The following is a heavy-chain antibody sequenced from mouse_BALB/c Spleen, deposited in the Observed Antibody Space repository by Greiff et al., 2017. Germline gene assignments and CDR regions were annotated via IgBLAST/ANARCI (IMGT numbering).Heavy chain of an antibody. V-gene: IGHV5-6*01. J-gene: IGHJ1*01. CDR2: ISSGGSYT. CDR1: GFTFSSYG. CDR3: ARRGRDWYFDV. Sequence: VQLKQSGGDLVKPGGSLKLSCAASGFTFSSYGMSWVRQTPDKRLEWVATISSGGSYTYYPDSVKGRFTISRDNAKNTLYLQMSSLKSEDTAMYYCARRGRDWYFDVWGAGTTVTVSS. D-gene: IGHD3-3*01.